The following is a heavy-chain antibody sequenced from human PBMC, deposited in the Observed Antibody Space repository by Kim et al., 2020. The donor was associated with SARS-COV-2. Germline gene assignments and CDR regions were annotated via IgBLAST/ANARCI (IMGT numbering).Heavy chain of an antibody. CDR2: ISYDGSNK. CDR1: GFTFSSYA. J-gene: IGHJ4*02. Sequence: GGSLRLSCAASGFTFSSYAMHWVRQAPGKGLEWVAVISYDGSNKYYADSVKGRFTISRDNSKNTLYLQMNSLKAEDTVVYYCARDLPSIDTLRYFDWLLGILDYRGQGTLATVSS. V-gene: IGHV3-30*04. D-gene: IGHD3-9*01. CDR3: ARDLPSIDTLRYFDWLLGILDY.